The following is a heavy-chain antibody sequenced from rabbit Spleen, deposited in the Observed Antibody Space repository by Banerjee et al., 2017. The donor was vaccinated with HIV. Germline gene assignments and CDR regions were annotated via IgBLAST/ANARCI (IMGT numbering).Heavy chain of an antibody. CDR3: ARTHTDSSAYSG. CDR1: GVSFSSSSY. Sequence: QSLEESGGDLVKPGASLTLTCTASGVSFSSSSYMCWVRQAPGKGLEWIACIDTGKPVYATWAKGRFTVSKTSTTVDLKVTSPTTEDTATYFCARTHTDSSAYSGWGQGTLVTVS. CDR2: IDTGKP. V-gene: IGHV1S40*01. D-gene: IGHD1-1*01. J-gene: IGHJ3*01.